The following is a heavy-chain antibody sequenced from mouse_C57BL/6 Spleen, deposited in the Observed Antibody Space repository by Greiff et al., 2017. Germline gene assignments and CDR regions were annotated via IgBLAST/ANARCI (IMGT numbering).Heavy chain of an antibody. D-gene: IGHD1-1*01. CDR2: ISYDGSN. V-gene: IGHV3-6*01. CDR3: AREGDYYGSSWNAIDY. CDR1: GYSITSRYY. Sequence: EVQLQQSGPGLVKPSQSLSLTCSVTGYSITSRYYWNWLRQFPGNKLEWMGYISYDGSNNYNPSLKNRIFITCDNSKNQFFLKLNSVTTDDTTTYYGAREGDYYGSSWNAIDYWGQGTSGTVSS. J-gene: IGHJ4*01.